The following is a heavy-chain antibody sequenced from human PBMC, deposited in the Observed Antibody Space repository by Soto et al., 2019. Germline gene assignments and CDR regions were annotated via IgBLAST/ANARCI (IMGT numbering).Heavy chain of an antibody. V-gene: IGHV3-7*01. Sequence: EVQLVESGGGLVQPGGSLRLSCAASGFTFSNYWMSWVRQAPGKGLEWVANIQEDGSERYYVDSVKGRFTISRDNGENSVFQQMNSLRAEDTAVYYCAREDWYFDLWGRGTLVIVSS. CDR2: IQEDGSER. CDR3: AREDWYFDL. CDR1: GFTFSNYW. J-gene: IGHJ2*01.